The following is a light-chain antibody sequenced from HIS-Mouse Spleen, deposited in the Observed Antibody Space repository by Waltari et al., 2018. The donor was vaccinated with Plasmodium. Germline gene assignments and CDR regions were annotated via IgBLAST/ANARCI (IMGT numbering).Light chain of an antibody. Sequence: SYELTQPPSVSVSPGQTARITCSGDALPKKYAYWYQQKSGQAPVLVIYEDSKRPSGLPWRFAGSSSGTMATWTISGAQVEDEADYYCYSTDSSGNHRVFGGGTKLTVL. CDR1: ALPKKY. CDR2: EDS. CDR3: YSTDSSGNHRV. V-gene: IGLV3-10*01. J-gene: IGLJ3*02.